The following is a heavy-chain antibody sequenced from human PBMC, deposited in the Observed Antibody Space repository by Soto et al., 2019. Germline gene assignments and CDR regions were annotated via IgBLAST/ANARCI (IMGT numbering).Heavy chain of an antibody. CDR1: GGSFSGYY. V-gene: IGHV4-34*01. J-gene: IGHJ4*02. CDR2: INHSGST. D-gene: IGHD3-10*01. CDR3: ARSDYYGSGSYSNDQAY. Sequence: SETLSLTCAVYGGSFSGYYWSWIRQPPGKGLEWIGEINHSGSTNYNPSLKSRVTISVDTSKNQFSLKLSSVTAADTAVYYCARSDYYGSGSYSNDQAYWGQGTLVTVSS.